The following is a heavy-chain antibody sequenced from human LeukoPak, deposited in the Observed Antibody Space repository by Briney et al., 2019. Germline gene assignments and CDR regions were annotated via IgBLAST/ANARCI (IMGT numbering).Heavy chain of an antibody. Sequence: GESLRISCKGSGYNLSRYWIGWVRQMAGKGLEWMGIIYPGDSETRCSPSFQGQVTISADKSINTAYLQWSSLKASDTAMYYCAKGSGSYYKVPFDYWGQGTLVTVSS. V-gene: IGHV5-51*01. CDR2: IYPGDSET. J-gene: IGHJ4*02. CDR1: GYNLSRYW. CDR3: AKGSGSYYKVPFDY. D-gene: IGHD3-10*01.